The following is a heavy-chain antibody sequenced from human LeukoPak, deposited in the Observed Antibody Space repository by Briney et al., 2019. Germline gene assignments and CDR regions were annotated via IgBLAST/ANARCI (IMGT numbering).Heavy chain of an antibody. Sequence: GGSLRLSCAASGFTFRNYWMHWVRHVPGKGVEGVSRINEEAAIISYTDYVKGRVAIPRDNARNRVSLQLNSLRGEDTTVYYCVGGLVLVWTPGDDFDHWGQGTLVTVSS. CDR3: VGGLVLVWTPGDDFDH. CDR1: GFTFRNYW. CDR2: INEEAAII. V-gene: IGHV3-74*01. D-gene: IGHD2-8*02. J-gene: IGHJ4*02.